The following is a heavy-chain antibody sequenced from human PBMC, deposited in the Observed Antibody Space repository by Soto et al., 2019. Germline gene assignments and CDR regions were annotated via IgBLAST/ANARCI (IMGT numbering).Heavy chain of an antibody. D-gene: IGHD5-18*01. Sequence: PSETLSLTCAVYGVSFSDYYWSWIRQPPGKGLEWIGEINHSGSTNYNASLKSRVTISVDTSKNQFSLRLSSVTAADTAVYYCAGFFGYKYGRVDPWGQGTLVTVSS. CDR1: GVSFSDYY. J-gene: IGHJ5*02. V-gene: IGHV4-34*01. CDR3: AGFFGYKYGRVDP. CDR2: INHSGST.